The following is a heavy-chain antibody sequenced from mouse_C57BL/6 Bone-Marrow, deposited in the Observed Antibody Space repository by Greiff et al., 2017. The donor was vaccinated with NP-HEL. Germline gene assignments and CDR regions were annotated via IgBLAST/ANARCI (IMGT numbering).Heavy chain of an antibody. D-gene: IGHD2-4*01. CDR2: INPNYGTP. J-gene: IGHJ3*01. CDR3: AREGFYDYDRTWCAY. Sequence: VQLQQSGPELVKPGASVKISCKASGYSFTDYNMNWVKQSNGKSLEWIGVINPNYGTPSYNQKFKGKATLTVDQSSSTAYMQLNSLTSEDSAVYDCAREGFYDYDRTWCAYWGQGTLVTVSA. CDR1: GYSFTDYN. V-gene: IGHV1-39*01.